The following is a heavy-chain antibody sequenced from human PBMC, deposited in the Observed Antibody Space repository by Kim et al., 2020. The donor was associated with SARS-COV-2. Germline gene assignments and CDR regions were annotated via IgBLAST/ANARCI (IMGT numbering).Heavy chain of an antibody. CDR2: FDPEDGET. J-gene: IGHJ4*02. CDR1: GYTLTELS. Sequence: ASVKVSCKVSGYTLTELSMHWVRQAPGKGLEWMGGFDPEDGETIYAQKFQGRVTMTEDTSTDTAYMELSSLRSEDTAVYYCATALSLYSGYDLDYWGQGTLVTVSS. CDR3: ATALSLYSGYDLDY. V-gene: IGHV1-24*01. D-gene: IGHD5-12*01.